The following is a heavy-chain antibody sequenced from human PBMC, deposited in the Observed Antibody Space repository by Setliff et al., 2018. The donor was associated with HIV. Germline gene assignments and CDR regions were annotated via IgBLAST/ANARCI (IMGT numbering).Heavy chain of an antibody. Sequence: GASVKVSCKASGYTFTKYDINWVRQATGQGLEWMGWMNPNSGNAEYAQRFQGRVTLTRNTSISTAYMELSSLTSEDTAVYYCARGFYDFFYNYYMGVWGKGTTVTVSS. CDR2: MNPNSGNA. CDR3: ARGFYDFFYNYYMGV. D-gene: IGHD3-3*01. J-gene: IGHJ6*03. V-gene: IGHV1-8*03. CDR1: GYTFTKYD.